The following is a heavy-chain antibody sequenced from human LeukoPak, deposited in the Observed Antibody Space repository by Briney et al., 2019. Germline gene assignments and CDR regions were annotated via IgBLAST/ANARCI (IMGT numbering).Heavy chain of an antibody. V-gene: IGHV3-9*01. CDR2: ISWNSGSI. D-gene: IGHD6-13*01. Sequence: PGRSLRLSCAASGFTFDDYAMHWVRQAPGKGLEWVSGISWNSGSIGYADSVKGRFTISRDNAKNSLYLQMNSLRAEDTALYYCAKARGIAAAEPLFDCWGQGTLVTVSS. CDR1: GFTFDDYA. J-gene: IGHJ4*02. CDR3: AKARGIAAAEPLFDC.